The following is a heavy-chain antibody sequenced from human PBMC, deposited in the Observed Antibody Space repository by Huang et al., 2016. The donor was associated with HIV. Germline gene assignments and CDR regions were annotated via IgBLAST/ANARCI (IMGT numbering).Heavy chain of an antibody. V-gene: IGHV1-69*13. CDR1: GGTFSSYA. CDR2: YIPIFGTA. D-gene: IGHD3-22*01. J-gene: IGHJ4*02. Sequence: QVQLVQSGAEVKKPGSSVKVSCKASGGTFSSYAISWVRQAPGQGLEWMGGYIPIFGTANYAQKFQGRVTITADESTSTAYMELSSLRSEDTAVYYCARARGYYDSSVSYYFDYWGQGTLVTVSS. CDR3: ARARGYYDSSVSYYFDY.